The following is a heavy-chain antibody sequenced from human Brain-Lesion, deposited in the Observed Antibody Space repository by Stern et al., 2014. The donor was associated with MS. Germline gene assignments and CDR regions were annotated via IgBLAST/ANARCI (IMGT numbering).Heavy chain of an antibody. CDR2: IYYSGNT. J-gene: IGHJ5*02. Sequence: QLVESGPGLVKPSETLSLTCTVAGGSVSSTSYAWAWIRQPPGQGLEWIGTIYYSGNTYYSPSLQSRITISLDTSQTQFSLQLRSVTAADTAVYYCAGEEDIRYCSGGSCTGNWSDPWGQGTLVTVSS. CDR3: AGEEDIRYCSGGSCTGNWSDP. D-gene: IGHD2-15*01. V-gene: IGHV4-39*01. CDR1: GGSVSSTSYA.